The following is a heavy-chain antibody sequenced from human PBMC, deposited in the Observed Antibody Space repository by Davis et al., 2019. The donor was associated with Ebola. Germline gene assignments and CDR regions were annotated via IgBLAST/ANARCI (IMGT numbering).Heavy chain of an antibody. CDR3: ARQVVEFGYGMDV. V-gene: IGHV4-39*01. D-gene: IGHD3-10*01. Sequence: GSLRLSCTVSGGSISSSSYYWGWIRQPPGKGLEWIGTIYYSGSTYYNPSLKSRVTISVDTSKNQFSLKLSSVTAADTAVYYCARQVVEFGYGMDVWGQGTTVTVSS. CDR2: IYYSGST. CDR1: GGSISSSSYY. J-gene: IGHJ6*02.